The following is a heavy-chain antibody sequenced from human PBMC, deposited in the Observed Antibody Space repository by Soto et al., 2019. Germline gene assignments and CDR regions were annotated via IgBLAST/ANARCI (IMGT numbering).Heavy chain of an antibody. V-gene: IGHV3-23*01. CDR1: EFTFSIYA. D-gene: IGHD6-13*01. J-gene: IGHJ2*01. CDR2: ISGNDGDT. Sequence: EVQLLESGGGLVQPGGSLRLSCAASEFTFSIYAMNWVRQAAGMGLEWVSGISGNDGDTYYADSVKGRFTISRDNFKNMLYLQMNSLRVEDTAIYYCAKEAVAVAGNFDLWGRGTLVSDSA. CDR3: AKEAVAVAGNFDL.